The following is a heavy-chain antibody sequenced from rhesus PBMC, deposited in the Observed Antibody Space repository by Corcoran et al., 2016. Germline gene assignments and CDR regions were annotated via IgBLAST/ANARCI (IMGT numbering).Heavy chain of an antibody. CDR3: AIGFYCSSTYCSSFPY. D-gene: IGHD2-15*01. J-gene: IGHJ4*01. Sequence: QVQLQESGPGLVKPSETLSLTCTVSGASISNYWWSWIRQPPGKGREWIGEINSNSGSTHYTPSLKCRVTISRDTSKTQFSLKLSSVTAADTAVYYCAIGFYCSSTYCSSFPYWGQGVLVTVSS. V-gene: IGHV4-80*01. CDR1: GASISNYW. CDR2: INSNSGST.